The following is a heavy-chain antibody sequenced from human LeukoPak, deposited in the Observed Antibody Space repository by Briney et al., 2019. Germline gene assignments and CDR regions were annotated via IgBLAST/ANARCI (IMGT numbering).Heavy chain of an antibody. Sequence: PSETLSLTCTVSGGSISSYYWSWIRQPPGEGLEWIGYIYYSGSTNYNPSLKSRVTISVDTSKNQFSLKLSSVTAADTAVYYCARLDDSSGYYPYYFDYWGQGTLVTVSS. CDR1: GGSISSYY. D-gene: IGHD3-22*01. CDR2: IYYSGST. V-gene: IGHV4-59*08. CDR3: ARLDDSSGYYPYYFDY. J-gene: IGHJ4*02.